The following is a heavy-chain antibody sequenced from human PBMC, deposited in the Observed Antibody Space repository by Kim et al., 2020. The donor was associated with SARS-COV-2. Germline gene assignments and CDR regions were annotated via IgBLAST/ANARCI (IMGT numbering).Heavy chain of an antibody. J-gene: IGHJ4*02. Sequence: GGSLRLSCAASGFTFSSYGMHWVRQAPGKGLEWVAVISYDGSNKYYADSVKGRFTISRDNSKNTLYLQMNSLRAEDTAVYYCAAYYDFLYFDYWGQGTLVTVSS. V-gene: IGHV3-30*03. CDR2: ISYDGSNK. CDR3: AAYYDFLYFDY. D-gene: IGHD3-22*01. CDR1: GFTFSSYG.